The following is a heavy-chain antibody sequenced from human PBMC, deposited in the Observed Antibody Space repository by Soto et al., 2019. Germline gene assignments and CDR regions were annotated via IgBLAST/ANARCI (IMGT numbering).Heavy chain of an antibody. CDR1: GGTFSNYP. J-gene: IGHJ2*01. CDR3: ARGNHRWLQLWYFHL. Sequence: QVQLVQSGAEVKKPGSSVKVSCKASGGTFSNYPIRWVRQAPGQGLEWMGGIIPIFGTVNYAQKVQGRVTITADESTSTAYMELSSLRYEDTAVYYCARGNHRWLQLWYFHLCGRGTLLTVSS. V-gene: IGHV1-69*12. CDR2: IIPIFGTV. D-gene: IGHD5-12*01.